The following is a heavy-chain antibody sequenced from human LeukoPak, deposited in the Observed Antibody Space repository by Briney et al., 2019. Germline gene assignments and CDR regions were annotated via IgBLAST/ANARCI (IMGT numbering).Heavy chain of an antibody. CDR2: INHSGST. Sequence: SETLSLTCAVYGGSFSGYYWSWIRQPPGKGLEWIGEINHSGSTNYNPSLKNRGTTSADTSKNQFSLKPSSVTAADTAVYYYARGGGGYSGYVVYWGQGTLVTVSS. D-gene: IGHD5-12*01. V-gene: IGHV4-34*01. J-gene: IGHJ4*02. CDR1: GGSFSGYY. CDR3: ARGGGGYSGYVVY.